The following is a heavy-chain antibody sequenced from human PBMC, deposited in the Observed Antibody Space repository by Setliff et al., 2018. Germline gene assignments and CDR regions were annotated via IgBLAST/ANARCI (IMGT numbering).Heavy chain of an antibody. Sequence: GGSLRLSCAASGFTFSSYWMYWVRQAPGKGLVWVSRINRDGSYTVYADSVEGRFTISRDNAKNTLYLQMSSLRPEDTALYYCAKPRPGWPAGFDSWGQGTLVTVS. J-gene: IGHJ4*02. CDR2: INRDGSYT. CDR1: GFTFSSYW. V-gene: IGHV3-74*01. CDR3: AKPRPGWPAGFDS. D-gene: IGHD6-19*01.